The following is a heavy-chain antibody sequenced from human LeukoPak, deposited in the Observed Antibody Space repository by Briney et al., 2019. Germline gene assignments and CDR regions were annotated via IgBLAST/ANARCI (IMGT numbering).Heavy chain of an antibody. CDR3: AKDFLGGDYYDSSGSFDY. Sequence: GGSLRLSCAASGFTFSSYAMHWVRQAPGKGLEWVAVISYDGSNKYYADSVKGRFTISRDNSKNTLYLQMNSLRAEDTAVYYCAKDFLGGDYYDSSGSFDYWGQGTLVTVSS. CDR1: GFTFSSYA. D-gene: IGHD3-22*01. CDR2: ISYDGSNK. V-gene: IGHV3-30*04. J-gene: IGHJ4*02.